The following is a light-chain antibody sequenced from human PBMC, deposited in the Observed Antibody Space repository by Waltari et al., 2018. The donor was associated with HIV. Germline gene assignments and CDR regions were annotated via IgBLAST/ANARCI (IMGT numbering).Light chain of an antibody. J-gene: IGLJ2*01. CDR2: DNN. CDR1: SPNLGPGFD. Sequence: QSVLTQPPPGQRVSISCPGSSPNLGPGFDAHWYQQLPGAAPRLLIYDNNNRPSGVPGRFSGSRSGTSASLAITGLQADDEADYYCQSFDSGLTAVVFGGGTKLTVL. V-gene: IGLV1-40*01. CDR3: QSFDSGLTAVV.